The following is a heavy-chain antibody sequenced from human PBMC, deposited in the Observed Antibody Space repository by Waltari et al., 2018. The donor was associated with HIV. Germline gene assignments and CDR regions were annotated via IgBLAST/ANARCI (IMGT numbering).Heavy chain of an antibody. Sequence: EVQLLQSGAEVKKPGESLNISCKGSGYSFPGYWIGWVRQKPGKGLEWMGIIYPSDSETRLSPSFQGQVTISADKSIDTAYLHWTSLKASDTAIYYCTRQLYRGGEVAYWGQGTLVTVSS. CDR2: IYPSDSET. J-gene: IGHJ4*02. D-gene: IGHD3-10*01. CDR3: TRQLYRGGEVAY. CDR1: GYSFPGYW. V-gene: IGHV5-51*01.